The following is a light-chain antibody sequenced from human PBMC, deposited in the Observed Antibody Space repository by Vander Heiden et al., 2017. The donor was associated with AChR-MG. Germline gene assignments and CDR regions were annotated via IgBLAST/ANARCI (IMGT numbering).Light chain of an antibody. V-gene: IGLV2-8*01. J-gene: IGLJ2*01. CDR2: EVT. Sequence: QSALAQPPFVSGSPGQSVTISCTGTSNAIGAYKSVSWYQQHPGNAPKLIIFEVTERPSGVPDRFSASKSATTASLTVSGLQAEDEAEYFCSSYASKNKVLFGGGTKLTVL. CDR3: SSYASKNKVL. CDR1: SNAIGAYKS.